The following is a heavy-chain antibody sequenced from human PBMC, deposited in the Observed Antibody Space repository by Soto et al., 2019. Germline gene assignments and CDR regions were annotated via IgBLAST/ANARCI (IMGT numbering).Heavy chain of an antibody. CDR3: ARGRYSSGWYYNYMDV. Sequence: SETLSLTCAVYGGSFSGYYWSWIRQPPGKGLEWIGEINHSGSTNYNPSLKSRVTISVDTSKNQFSLKLSSVTAADTAVYYCARGRYSSGWYYNYMDVWGKGTTVTVSS. J-gene: IGHJ6*03. D-gene: IGHD6-19*01. CDR2: INHSGST. CDR1: GGSFSGYY. V-gene: IGHV4-34*01.